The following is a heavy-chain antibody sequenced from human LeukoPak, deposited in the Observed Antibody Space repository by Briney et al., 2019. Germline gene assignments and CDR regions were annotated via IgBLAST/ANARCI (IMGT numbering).Heavy chain of an antibody. CDR3: ARGTLYSGWSYYFDS. D-gene: IGHD6-19*01. CDR1: GGSIPISTYY. J-gene: IGHJ4*02. Sequence: PSETLSLTCTVSGGSIPISTYYWGWVRQPPGKGLEWIGSIYYSGTTKYNPSLKSRVTISVDNSNNKFSLRLSSVTAADTALYYCARGTLYSGWSYYFDSWGQGTLVTVSS. V-gene: IGHV4-39*07. CDR2: IYYSGTT.